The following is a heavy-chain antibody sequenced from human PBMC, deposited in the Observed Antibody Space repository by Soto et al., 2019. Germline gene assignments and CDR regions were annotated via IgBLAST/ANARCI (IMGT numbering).Heavy chain of an antibody. D-gene: IGHD5-18*01. V-gene: IGHV4-31*03. CDR3: ARDRLMATAGTARHYFGLDV. Sequence: QVQLQESGPGLVKPSQTLSLTCTVSGGSIRSGGYYWSWVCQNPRKGLEWIGNIYYSGNTYYNPSLKSRLTISVDTSKNQFSLNLSSVTAADTAVYYCARDRLMATAGTARHYFGLDVWGQGTTVTVSS. CDR1: GGSIRSGGYY. CDR2: IYYSGNT. J-gene: IGHJ6*02.